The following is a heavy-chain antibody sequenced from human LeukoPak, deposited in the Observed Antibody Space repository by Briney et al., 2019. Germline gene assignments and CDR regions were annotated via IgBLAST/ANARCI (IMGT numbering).Heavy chain of an antibody. V-gene: IGHV4-34*01. CDR2: INHSGST. D-gene: IGHD3-3*01. Sequence: SETLSLICAVYGGSFSGYYWSWIRQPPGKGLEWIGEINHSGSTNYNPSLKSRVTISVDTSKNQFSLKLSSVTAADTAVYYCARGHYDFWSGYYRVYYFDYWGQGTLVTVSS. CDR3: ARGHYDFWSGYYRVYYFDY. J-gene: IGHJ4*02. CDR1: GGSFSGYY.